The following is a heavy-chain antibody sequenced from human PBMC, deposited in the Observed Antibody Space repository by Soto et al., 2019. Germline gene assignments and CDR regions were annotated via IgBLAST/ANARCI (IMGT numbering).Heavy chain of an antibody. V-gene: IGHV3-7*05. D-gene: IGHD6-13*01. CDR2: IKHDGSET. CDR1: GFTFSNYG. Sequence: PGGSLRLSCAASGFTFSNYGMSWVRQAPGKGLEWVANIKHDGSETYYADSVKGRFTISRDNSKNTLYLQMNSLRAEDTAVYYCANYVGSSSWYDPHWGQGTLVTVSS. CDR3: ANYVGSSSWYDPH. J-gene: IGHJ4*02.